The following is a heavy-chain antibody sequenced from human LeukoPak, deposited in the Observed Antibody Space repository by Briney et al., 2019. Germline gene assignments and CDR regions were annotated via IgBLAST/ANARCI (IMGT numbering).Heavy chain of an antibody. Sequence: RASVKVSCTASGYTFTNYYIHWVRQAPGQGLEWMGIINPSGNSTSYAQKFQGRVTMTWDTSTSTVYMEVSSLRFEDTAVYYCAPSAFDYWGQGTLVTVSP. CDR2: INPSGNST. D-gene: IGHD3-10*01. CDR3: APSAFDY. V-gene: IGHV1-46*01. J-gene: IGHJ4*02. CDR1: GYTFTNYY.